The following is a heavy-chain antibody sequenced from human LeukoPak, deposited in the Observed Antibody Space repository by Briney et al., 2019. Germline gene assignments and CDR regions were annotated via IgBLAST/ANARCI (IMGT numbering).Heavy chain of an antibody. J-gene: IGHJ4*02. CDR1: GFTFSSYG. Sequence: GGSLSLSCAASGFTFSSYGMHWVRQAPGKGLEWVAFIRSDEGNKYYADSVKGRFSISRDDSKSTLYLQMNSLRVEDTAVYYCANLLVGVPDYWGQGTLVTVSS. CDR2: IRSDEGNK. V-gene: IGHV3-30*02. D-gene: IGHD1-26*01. CDR3: ANLLVGVPDY.